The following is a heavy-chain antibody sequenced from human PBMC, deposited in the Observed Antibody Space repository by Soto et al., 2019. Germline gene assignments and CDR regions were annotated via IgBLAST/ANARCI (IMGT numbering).Heavy chain of an antibody. D-gene: IGHD3-10*01. CDR2: TYFRGST. CDR3: SGYGSGSYYRY. V-gene: IGHV4-59*08. J-gene: IGHJ4*01. Sequence: AVTMSLKCTVTGGSIATVYCIWSWIRKPPGKGLEWIGFTYFRGSTNYNPSVRSRVTISLDASKNQLSLKLRSVTAADTAVYYCSGYGSGSYYRYWGHGTLVT. CDR1: GGSIATVY.